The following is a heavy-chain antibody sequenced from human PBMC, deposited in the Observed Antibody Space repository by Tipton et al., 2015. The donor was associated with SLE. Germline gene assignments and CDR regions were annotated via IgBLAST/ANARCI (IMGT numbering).Heavy chain of an antibody. Sequence: TLSLTCTISGGSTASDYWSWIRQPAGQGLEWIGRFYTSGITNYNPSLKSRVSMSVDTAKNQFSLKLTSVTAADTAVYYCARNVNTTMDVWGQGTTVTVSS. V-gene: IGHV4-4*07. CDR1: GGSTASDY. D-gene: IGHD1-1*01. CDR3: ARNVNTTMDV. CDR2: FYTSGIT. J-gene: IGHJ6*02.